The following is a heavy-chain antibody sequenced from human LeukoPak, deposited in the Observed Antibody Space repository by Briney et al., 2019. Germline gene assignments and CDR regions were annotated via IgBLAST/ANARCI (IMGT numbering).Heavy chain of an antibody. D-gene: IGHD3-10*01. Sequence: PSETLSLTCAVYGRSFSGYYWSWIRQPPGKGLEWVGEINHSGSTNYNPSLKSRVTISVDTSKNQFSLKLSSVTAADTAVYYCARGVTMVRGVIKYYYYYYMDVWGKGTTVTVSS. J-gene: IGHJ6*03. CDR2: INHSGST. CDR3: ARGVTMVRGVIKYYYYYYMDV. V-gene: IGHV4-34*01. CDR1: GRSFSGYY.